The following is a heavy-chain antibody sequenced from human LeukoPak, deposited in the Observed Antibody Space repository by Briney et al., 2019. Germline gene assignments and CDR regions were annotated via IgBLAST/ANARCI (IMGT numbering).Heavy chain of an antibody. CDR3: ARETGNQRSYYYDSSGYYSNFDY. Sequence: GGSLRLSCAASGFTFSSYAMHWVRQAPGKGLEWVAVISYDGSNKYYADSVKGRFTISRDNSKNTLYLQMNSLRAEDTAVYYCARETGNQRSYYYDSSGYYSNFDYWGQGTLVTVSS. CDR2: ISYDGSNK. D-gene: IGHD3-22*01. J-gene: IGHJ4*02. V-gene: IGHV3-30-3*01. CDR1: GFTFSSYA.